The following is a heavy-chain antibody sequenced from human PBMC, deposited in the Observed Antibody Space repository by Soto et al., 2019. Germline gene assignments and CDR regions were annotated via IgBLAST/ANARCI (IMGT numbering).Heavy chain of an antibody. CDR2: ISSSGSTI. CDR1: GFTFSGFG. D-gene: IGHD3-22*01. CDR3: AGMYYYDSSPTLDP. V-gene: IGHV3-48*02. J-gene: IGHJ5*02. Sequence: EVQLVESGGGLVQPGGSLRLSCAASGFTFSGFGMNWVRQAPGKGLEWVSYISSSGSTIFYADSVKGRFTISRDNAKNSLYLQMNSLRDEDTALYYCAGMYYYDSSPTLDPWGQGTLVTVSS.